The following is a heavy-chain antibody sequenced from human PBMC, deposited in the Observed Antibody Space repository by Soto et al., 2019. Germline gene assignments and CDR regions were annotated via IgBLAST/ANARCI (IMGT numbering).Heavy chain of an antibody. Sequence: EVQLVESGGGLIQPGGSLRLSCAASGFTVSSNYMSWVRQAPGKGLEWVSVIYSGGSTYYADSVKGRFTISRDNSKNTLYLQMNRLRAEDTAVYYCARDLGRYSYGYNAFDIWGQGTMVTVSS. CDR1: GFTVSSNY. J-gene: IGHJ3*02. CDR2: IYSGGST. CDR3: ARDLGRYSYGYNAFDI. V-gene: IGHV3-53*01. D-gene: IGHD5-18*01.